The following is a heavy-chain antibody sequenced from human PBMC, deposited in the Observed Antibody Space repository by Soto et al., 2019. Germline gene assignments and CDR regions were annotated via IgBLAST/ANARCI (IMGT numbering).Heavy chain of an antibody. J-gene: IGHJ3*02. CDR1: GFTFSSYG. V-gene: IGHV3-48*02. Sequence: VQLVESGGGVVQPGRSLRLSCAASGFTFSSYGMHWVRQAPGKGLEWLAYIRDGVGSIKYADSVEGRFTISRDNAKNSLYLQMNSLRDEDTAVYYCARDHRYALDIWGQGTRVTVSS. CDR2: IRDGVGSI. CDR3: ARDHRYALDI.